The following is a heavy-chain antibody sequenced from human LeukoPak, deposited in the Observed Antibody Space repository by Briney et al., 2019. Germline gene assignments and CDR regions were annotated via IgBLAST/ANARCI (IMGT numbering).Heavy chain of an antibody. Sequence: ASVKVSCKASGGTFSSYAISWVRQAPGQGLEWMGGIIPIFGTANYAQKFQGRVTITADESTSTAYMELSSLRSEDTAVYYCARESGGITMIVVVLDYWGQGTLVTVSS. D-gene: IGHD3-22*01. CDR2: IIPIFGTA. J-gene: IGHJ4*02. CDR3: ARESGGITMIVVVLDY. CDR1: GGTFSSYA. V-gene: IGHV1-69*13.